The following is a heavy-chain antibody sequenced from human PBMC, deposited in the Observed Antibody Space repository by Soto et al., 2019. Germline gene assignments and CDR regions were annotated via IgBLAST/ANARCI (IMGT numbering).Heavy chain of an antibody. V-gene: IGHV3-23*01. J-gene: IGHJ4*02. CDR2: ISGSGGST. CDR1: GFTFSSYA. CDR3: EKPWSIAARLDYFDY. Sequence: GGSLRLSCGASGFTFSSYAMSWVRQAPGKGLEWVSAISGSGGSTYYADSVKGRFTISRHNSKNTLYLQMNSLRAEDTAVYYCEKPWSIAARLDYFDYWGQGTLVTVSS. D-gene: IGHD6-6*01.